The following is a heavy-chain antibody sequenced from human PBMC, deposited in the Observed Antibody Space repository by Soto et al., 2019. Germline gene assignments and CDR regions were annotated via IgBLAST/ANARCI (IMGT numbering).Heavy chain of an antibody. J-gene: IGHJ4*02. CDR2: IWYDSSEK. D-gene: IGHD6-13*01. V-gene: IGHV3-33*01. Sequence: QVELVESGGGVVQPGGSQRLSCAAYGFIFGTYAMHWVRQAPGKGLEWVALIWYDSSEKYYADSVKGRFTISRDNSNNMLYLQMNSLRAEDTAVYYCARDHGSSWYLVYWGQGTLVTVSS. CDR1: GFIFGTYA. CDR3: ARDHGSSWYLVY.